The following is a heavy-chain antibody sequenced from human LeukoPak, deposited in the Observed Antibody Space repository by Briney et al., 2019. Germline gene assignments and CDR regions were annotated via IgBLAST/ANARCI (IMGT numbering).Heavy chain of an antibody. D-gene: IGHD3-10*01. Sequence: GGSLRLSCAASGFTFSSYSMNWVRQAPGKGLEYVSAISSNGGSTYYADSVKGRFTISRDNSKNTLYLQMSSLRAEDTAVYYCATYYYGSGSSDYWGQGTLVSVSS. CDR2: ISSNGGST. CDR1: GFTFSSYS. V-gene: IGHV3-64D*06. CDR3: ATYYYGSGSSDY. J-gene: IGHJ4*02.